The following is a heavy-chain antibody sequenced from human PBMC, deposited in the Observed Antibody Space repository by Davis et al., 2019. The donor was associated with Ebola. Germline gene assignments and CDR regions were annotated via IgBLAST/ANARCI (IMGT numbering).Heavy chain of an antibody. CDR3: ARGVMIPVAGKGYGFDI. D-gene: IGHD6-19*01. CDR1: GFIVSSNY. J-gene: IGHJ3*02. V-gene: IGHV3-66*01. CDR2: INSGGTT. Sequence: GGSLRLSCAASGFIVSSNYMSWVRQAPGKGLEWVSVINSGGTTYYADSLKGRFTISRDNSRNMLYLHMNSLRAEDTAVYYCARGVMIPVAGKGYGFDIWGQGTMVTVSS.